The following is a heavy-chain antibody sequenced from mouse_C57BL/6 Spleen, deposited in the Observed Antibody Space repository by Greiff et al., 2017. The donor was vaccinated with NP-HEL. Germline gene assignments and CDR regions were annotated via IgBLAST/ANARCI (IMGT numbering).Heavy chain of an antibody. J-gene: IGHJ2*01. CDR3: ARDLLLVAVVYCFDY. D-gene: IGHD1-1*01. CDR2: INPYNGGT. CDR1: GYTFTDYY. V-gene: IGHV1-19*01. Sequence: EVQLQQSGPVLVKPGASVKMSCKASGYTFTDYYMNWVKQSHGKSLEWIGVINPYNGGTSYNQKFKGKATLTVDKSSSTAYMELNSLTSEDSAVYYCARDLLLVAVVYCFDYWGQGTTLTVSS.